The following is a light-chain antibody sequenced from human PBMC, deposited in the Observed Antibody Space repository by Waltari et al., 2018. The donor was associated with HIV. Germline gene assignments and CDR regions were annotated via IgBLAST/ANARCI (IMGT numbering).Light chain of an antibody. CDR2: EVS. CDR3: CSYAGSNTWV. CDR1: SSDLGSYNL. V-gene: IGLV2-23*02. J-gene: IGLJ3*02. Sequence: QSALTQPASVSGSPGQSITISCTGTSSDLGSYNLFSWYQQHPGKAPKLMIYEVSKRPSGVSNRFSGSKSGNTASLTIFGLQAEDEADYYCCSYAGSNTWVFGGGTKLTVL.